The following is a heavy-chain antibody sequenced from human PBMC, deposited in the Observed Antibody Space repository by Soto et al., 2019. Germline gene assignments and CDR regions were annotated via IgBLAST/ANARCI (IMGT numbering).Heavy chain of an antibody. CDR2: ISGSGGST. CDR1: GFTFSSYA. D-gene: IGHD3-9*01. V-gene: IGHV3-23*01. Sequence: GGSLRLSCAASGFTFSSYAMSWVRQAPGKGLEWVSAISGSGGSTYYAESVKGRFTISRDNSKNTLYLQMNSLRAEDTAVYYCAEDYDILTVQSHFDYWGQGTLVTVSS. J-gene: IGHJ4*02. CDR3: AEDYDILTVQSHFDY.